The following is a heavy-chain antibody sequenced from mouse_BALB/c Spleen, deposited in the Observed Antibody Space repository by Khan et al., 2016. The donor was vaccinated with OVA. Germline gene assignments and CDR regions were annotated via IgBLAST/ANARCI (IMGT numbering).Heavy chain of an antibody. CDR2: INPHIGET. CDR1: GYSFTGYF. Sequence: EVELVESGPELVKPGASVKISCKASGYSFTGYFMNWVMQSHGKSLEWIGSINPHIGETYYNQKFKGKATLTVDESSSTAHLGLRLLSSEYAAVYSCARIYVSDFDYWGQGTTLTVSS. D-gene: IGHD1-1*01. J-gene: IGHJ2*01. V-gene: IGHV1-20*02. CDR3: ARIYVSDFDY.